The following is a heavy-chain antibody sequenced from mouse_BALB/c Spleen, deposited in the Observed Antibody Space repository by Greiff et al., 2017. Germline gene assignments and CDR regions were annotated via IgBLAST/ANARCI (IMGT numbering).Heavy chain of an antibody. CDR1: GFNIKDTY. J-gene: IGHJ4*01. V-gene: IGHV14-3*02. CDR3: ARGTSYAMDY. D-gene: IGHD3-3*01. CDR2: IDPANGNT. Sequence: VQLQQSGAELVKPGASVKLSCTASGFNIKDTYMHWVKQRPEQGLEWVGRIDPANGNTKYDPKFQGKATITADTSSNTAYLQLSSLTSEDTAVYYCARGTSYAMDYWGQGTSVTVSS.